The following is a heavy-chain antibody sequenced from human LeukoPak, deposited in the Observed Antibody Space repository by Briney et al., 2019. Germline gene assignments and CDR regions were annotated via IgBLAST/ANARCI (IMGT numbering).Heavy chain of an antibody. J-gene: IGHJ4*02. CDR2: ISYDGSNK. CDR1: GFTFSSYA. Sequence: GGSLRLSCAASGFTFSSYAMHWVRQAPGKGLEWVAVISYDGSNKYYADSVKGRFTISRDNSKNTLYLQMNSLRAEDTAVYYCASEPRLAAAGDWGQGTLVTVSS. D-gene: IGHD6-13*01. V-gene: IGHV3-30-3*01. CDR3: ASEPRLAAAGD.